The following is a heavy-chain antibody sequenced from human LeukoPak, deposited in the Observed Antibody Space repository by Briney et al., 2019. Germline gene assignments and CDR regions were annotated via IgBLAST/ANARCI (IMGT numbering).Heavy chain of an antibody. J-gene: IGHJ5*02. CDR2: IYYSGST. V-gene: IGHV4-59*01. CDR3: ARVSIAARPVSWFDP. CDR1: GGSISSYY. Sequence: PSETLSLTCTVSGGSISSYYWSWIRQPPGKGLEWLGYIYYSGSTNYNPSLKSRVTISVDTSKNQFSLKLSSVTAADTAVYYCARVSIAARPVSWFDPWGQGTLVTVSS. D-gene: IGHD6-6*01.